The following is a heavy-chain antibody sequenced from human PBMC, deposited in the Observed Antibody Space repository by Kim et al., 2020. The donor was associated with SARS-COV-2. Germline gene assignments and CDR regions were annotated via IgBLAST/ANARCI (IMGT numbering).Heavy chain of an antibody. CDR1: SDSFSAYY. CDR3: ARSEGRASWHQFDY. V-gene: IGHV4-59*01. Sequence: SETLSLTCTVSSDSFSAYYWSWIRQIPGKGLEWIGYIFYSGSTNYNPSLKSRATISWDTSRNQFSLDLTSVTPADTAVYYCARSEGRASWHQFDYWGQGVLVTVSS. J-gene: IGHJ4*02. CDR2: IFYSGST.